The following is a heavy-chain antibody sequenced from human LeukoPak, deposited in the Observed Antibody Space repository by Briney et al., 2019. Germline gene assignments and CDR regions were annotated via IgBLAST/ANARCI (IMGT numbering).Heavy chain of an antibody. D-gene: IGHD6-19*01. Sequence: PSETLSLTCAVYGGSFSGYYWSWIRQPPGKGLEWIGEINHSGSTNYNPSLKSRVTISVDTSKNQFSLKLSSVTAADTAVYYCARHESSHDAFDIWGQGTMVTVSS. CDR1: GGSFSGYY. CDR2: INHSGST. CDR3: ARHESSHDAFDI. J-gene: IGHJ3*02. V-gene: IGHV4-34*01.